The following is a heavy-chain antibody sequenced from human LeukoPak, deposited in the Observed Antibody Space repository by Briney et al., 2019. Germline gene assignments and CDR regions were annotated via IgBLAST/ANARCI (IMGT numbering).Heavy chain of an antibody. V-gene: IGHV3-30*18. J-gene: IGHJ4*02. D-gene: IGHD3-3*01. CDR1: KFTFSHYG. CDR3: VKEYHSRGFGAYFDY. Sequence: GGSLRLSCTASKFTFSHYGMQWVRQAPGKGLEWVAVISSDGSIKVYADSVKGRFTLSRDNSINTVDLQMNSLRAEATAVYYCVKEYHSRGFGAYFDYWGQGTLVTVSS. CDR2: ISSDGSIK.